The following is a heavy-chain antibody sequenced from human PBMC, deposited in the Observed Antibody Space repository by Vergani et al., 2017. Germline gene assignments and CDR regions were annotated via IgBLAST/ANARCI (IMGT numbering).Heavy chain of an antibody. Sequence: GGSISSYYWSWIRQPAGKGLEWIGRIYTSGSTNYNPSLKSRVTMSVDTSKNQFSLKLSSVTAADTALYCCARVKGSGRDYYFDYWGQGTLVTVSS. J-gene: IGHJ4*02. D-gene: IGHD3-10*01. CDR1: GGSISSYY. CDR2: IYTSGST. CDR3: ARVKGSGRDYYFDY. V-gene: IGHV4-4*07.